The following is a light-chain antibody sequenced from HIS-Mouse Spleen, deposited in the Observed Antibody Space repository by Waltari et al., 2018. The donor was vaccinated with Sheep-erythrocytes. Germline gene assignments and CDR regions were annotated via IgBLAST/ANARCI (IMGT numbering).Light chain of an antibody. Sequence: QSALTQPASVSGSPGQSITISCTGTSRDVGRYNLFSWYKQHPGKAPKLMIYEGSKRPSGVSNRFSGSKSGNTASLTISGLQAEDEADYYCCSYAGSSTLVFGGGTKLTVL. J-gene: IGLJ2*01. CDR2: EGS. V-gene: IGLV2-23*01. CDR1: SRDVGRYNL. CDR3: CSYAGSSTLV.